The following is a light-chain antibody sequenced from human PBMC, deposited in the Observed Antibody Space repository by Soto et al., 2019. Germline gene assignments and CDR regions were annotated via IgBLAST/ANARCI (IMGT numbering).Light chain of an antibody. V-gene: IGLV4-69*01. CDR3: PTWDTASRV. CDR2: LNSDGGH. J-gene: IGLJ3*02. Sequence: QSVLTQSPSASASLGASVKLTCTLSSGHSSYAIAWHQQQPEKGPRYLIKLNSDGGHNKGDGIPDRFSGSSSGAERYLTISRLQSEDEADYYCPTWDTASRVFGGGTKLTVL. CDR1: SGHSSYA.